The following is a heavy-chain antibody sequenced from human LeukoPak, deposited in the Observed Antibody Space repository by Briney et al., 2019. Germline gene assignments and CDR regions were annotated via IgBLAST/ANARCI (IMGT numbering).Heavy chain of an antibody. Sequence: GESLKISCKGSGYSFTSYWIGWVRQMPGKGLEWMGIICPGDSDTRYSPSFQGQATISADKSISTAYLQWSSLKASDTAMYYCARHEAIDFWSGYYISYWGQGTLVTVSS. CDR3: ARHEAIDFWSGYYISY. CDR2: ICPGDSDT. CDR1: GYSFTSYW. D-gene: IGHD3-3*01. V-gene: IGHV5-51*01. J-gene: IGHJ4*02.